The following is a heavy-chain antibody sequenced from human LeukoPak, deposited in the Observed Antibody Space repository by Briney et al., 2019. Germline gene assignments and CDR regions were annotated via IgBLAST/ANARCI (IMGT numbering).Heavy chain of an antibody. D-gene: IGHD1-14*01. CDR3: ARDPDGSFDY. J-gene: IGHJ4*02. CDR2: IDWNGGRT. CDR1: GFTYDDYG. V-gene: IGHV3-20*04. Sequence: GGSLRLSCAASGFTYDDYGMSWVRQAPGKGLEWVSGIDWNGGRTGYADSVKGRFTISRDNAKNSLYLQMNSLRAEDTALYYCARDPDGSFDYWGQGTLVTVSS.